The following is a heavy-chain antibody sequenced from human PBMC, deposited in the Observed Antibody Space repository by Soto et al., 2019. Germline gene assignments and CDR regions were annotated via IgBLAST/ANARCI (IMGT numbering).Heavy chain of an antibody. CDR2: ISGSGGST. CDR3: APVYDSSSYYYFDY. D-gene: IGHD3-22*01. Sequence: GGSLRLSCAASGFTFSSYAMSWVRQAPGKGLEWVSAISGSGGSTYYADSVKGRFTISRDNSKNTLYLQMNSLRAEDTAVYYSAPVYDSSSYYYFDYWGQGTLVTVSS. V-gene: IGHV3-23*01. CDR1: GFTFSSYA. J-gene: IGHJ4*02.